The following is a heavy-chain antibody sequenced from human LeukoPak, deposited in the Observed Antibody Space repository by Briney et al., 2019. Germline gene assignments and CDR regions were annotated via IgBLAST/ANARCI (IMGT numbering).Heavy chain of an antibody. Sequence: GGSLRLSCAASGFTVSTNYMSWVRQAPGKGLEWVSVIFRDDTTYYADSVKGRFTISRDNSKNTLFLQMSSLRAEDTAVYYCATAAYDSGSYIVNHDYWGQGTLVAVSS. J-gene: IGHJ4*02. D-gene: IGHD3-22*01. V-gene: IGHV3-53*01. CDR1: GFTVSTNY. CDR3: ATAAYDSGSYIVNHDY. CDR2: IFRDDTT.